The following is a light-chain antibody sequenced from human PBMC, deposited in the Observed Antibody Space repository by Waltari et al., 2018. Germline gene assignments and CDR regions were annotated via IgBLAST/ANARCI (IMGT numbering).Light chain of an antibody. J-gene: IGKJ1*01. CDR2: SAS. CDR1: RSVNSN. V-gene: IGKV3-11*01. CDR3: QQRNNWPPWT. Sequence: PGERATLSCRASRSVNSNLAWYQHKPGHAPRLLIYSASNRATGVPDRFSGSGSGTDFTLTISSLEPEDFAVYYCQQRNNWPPWTFGQGTKVEVK.